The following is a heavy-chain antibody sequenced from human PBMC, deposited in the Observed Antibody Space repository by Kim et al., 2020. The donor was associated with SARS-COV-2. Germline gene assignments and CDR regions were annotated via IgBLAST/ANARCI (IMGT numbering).Heavy chain of an antibody. Sequence: EDFVKGRSTIPGDNAKNSLYLQMNSLRAEDTAVYYCARVYGDYAYYFDYWGQGTLVTVSS. D-gene: IGHD4-17*01. V-gene: IGHV3-7*04. J-gene: IGHJ4*02. CDR3: ARVYGDYAYYFDY.